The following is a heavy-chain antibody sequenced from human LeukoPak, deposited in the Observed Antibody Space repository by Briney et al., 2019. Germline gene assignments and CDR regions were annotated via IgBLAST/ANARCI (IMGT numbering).Heavy chain of an antibody. Sequence: GGSLRLSCAASGFTFSNAWMSWVRQAPGKGLEWVGRIKSKTGGGTTDYAAPVKGRFTISRDDSKNTLYLQMNSLKTEDTAVYYCTTDLGHRGGYYEDFDYWGQGTLVTVSS. CDR1: GFTFSNAW. CDR2: IKSKTGGGTT. V-gene: IGHV3-15*01. D-gene: IGHD3-3*01. J-gene: IGHJ4*02. CDR3: TTDLGHRGGYYEDFDY.